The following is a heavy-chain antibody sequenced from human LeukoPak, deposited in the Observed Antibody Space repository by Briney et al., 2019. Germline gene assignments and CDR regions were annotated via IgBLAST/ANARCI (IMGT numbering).Heavy chain of an antibody. D-gene: IGHD5-18*01. J-gene: IGHJ3*02. CDR2: IRSKANSYAT. CDR3: TRHFPDTANDDAFDI. V-gene: IGHV3-73*01. Sequence: GGSLRLSCAASGFTFSGSAMHWVRQASGKGLEWVGRIRSKANSYATAYAASVKGRFTISRDDSKNTAYLQMNSLKTEDTAVYYCTRHFPDTANDDAFDIWGQGTMVTVSS. CDR1: GFTFSGSA.